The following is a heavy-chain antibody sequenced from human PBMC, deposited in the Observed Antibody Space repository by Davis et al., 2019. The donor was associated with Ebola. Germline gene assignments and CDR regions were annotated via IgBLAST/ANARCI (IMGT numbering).Heavy chain of an antibody. Sequence: PSQTLSPTCTVSAGSFTSSNYYWAWLRQTPVKGLEWIGSTFHGANTVYNPPLNSRVTISVETAKNQLSLKVTAVTAADTAVYYCAGQDCTDGGCHFQPIGRGINYWGPGTLVTVSS. CDR2: TFHGANT. V-gene: IGHV4-39*01. D-gene: IGHD2-8*01. J-gene: IGHJ4*02. CDR1: AGSFTSSNYY. CDR3: AGQDCTDGGCHFQPIGRGINY.